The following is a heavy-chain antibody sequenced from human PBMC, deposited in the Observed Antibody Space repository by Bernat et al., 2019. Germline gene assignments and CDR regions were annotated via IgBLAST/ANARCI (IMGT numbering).Heavy chain of an antibody. D-gene: IGHD5-18*01. CDR1: GFTFSSYW. J-gene: IGHJ5*02. V-gene: IGHV3-74*01. CDR3: ARDGYSYGYFWFDP. CDR2: INSDGSST. Sequence: EVQLVESGGGLVQPGGSLRLSCAASGFTFSSYWMHWVRQAPGKGLVWVSRINSDGSSTSYADSVKGRFTISRDNAKNTLYLQMNSLRAEDMAVYYCARDGYSYGYFWFDPWGQGTLVTVSS.